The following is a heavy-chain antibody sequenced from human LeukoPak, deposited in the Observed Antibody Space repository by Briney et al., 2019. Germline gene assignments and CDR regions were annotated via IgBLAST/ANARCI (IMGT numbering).Heavy chain of an antibody. J-gene: IGHJ4*02. V-gene: IGHV3-30-3*01. CDR2: MSSHGINK. CDR3: AREKYSSGFFDY. CDR1: GFDFSNYD. Sequence: GGSLRLSCAASGFDFSNYDMHWVRQTPGKGLEWVSLMSSHGINKYYADSVKGRFTVSRDNSKNTLYLQMNSLRAEDTAIYYCAREKYSSGFFDYWGQGTLVTVSS. D-gene: IGHD6-19*01.